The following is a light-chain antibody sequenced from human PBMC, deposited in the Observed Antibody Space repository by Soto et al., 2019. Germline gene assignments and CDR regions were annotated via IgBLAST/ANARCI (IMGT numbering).Light chain of an antibody. Sequence: QSVLTQPPSVSGAPGQRVTISCTGSNSNIGAAYGVHWYQQLPGTAPKLLIYSNNNRPSGVPDRFSGSKSGTSASLAITGLQAEDEADYYCQSYDSSLSASVFGGGTKVTVL. V-gene: IGLV1-40*01. CDR3: QSYDSSLSASV. CDR1: NSNIGAAYG. CDR2: SNN. J-gene: IGLJ2*01.